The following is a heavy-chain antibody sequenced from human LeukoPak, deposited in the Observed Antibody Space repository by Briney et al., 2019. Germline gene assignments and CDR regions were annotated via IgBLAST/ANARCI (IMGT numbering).Heavy chain of an antibody. Sequence: PGGSLRLSCAASGFTFSSYAMSWVRQAPGKGLEWVSAISGSGGSTYYADSVKGRFTISRDNSKNTLYLQMNSLRAEDTAVYYCAKDSVEMATIIVYYGMDVWGQGTTVTVSS. V-gene: IGHV3-23*01. CDR1: GFTFSSYA. CDR2: ISGSGGST. D-gene: IGHD5-24*01. CDR3: AKDSVEMATIIVYYGMDV. J-gene: IGHJ6*02.